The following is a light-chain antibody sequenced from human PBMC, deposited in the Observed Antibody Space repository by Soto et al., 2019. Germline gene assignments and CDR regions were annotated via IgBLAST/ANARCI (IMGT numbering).Light chain of an antibody. J-gene: IGKJ3*01. CDR1: QSVSSTY. V-gene: IGKV3-20*01. Sequence: EIVLTQSPGTLSLSPGERATLSCRASQSVSSTYLIWYQQKPGQAPRLLIYGASSRATGVPDRFSGGGSGTDFTLTISRLEPEDSAVYYCHQYNSWPRGTFGPGTKVEIK. CDR3: HQYNSWPRGT. CDR2: GAS.